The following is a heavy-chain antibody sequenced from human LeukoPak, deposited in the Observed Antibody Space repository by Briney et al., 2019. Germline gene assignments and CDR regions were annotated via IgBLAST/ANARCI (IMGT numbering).Heavy chain of an antibody. CDR2: INTNTGNP. D-gene: IGHD1-26*01. CDR1: GYAFTSYA. V-gene: IGHV7-4-1*02. J-gene: IGHJ2*01. CDR3: ARAKLLWYFDL. Sequence: ASGKFSCKASGYAFTSYAMNWVRQAPGQGLGWMGWINTNTGNPTYAQGFTGRFVFSLDTSVSTAYLQISSLKAEDTAVYYCARAKLLWYFDLWGRGTLVTVSS.